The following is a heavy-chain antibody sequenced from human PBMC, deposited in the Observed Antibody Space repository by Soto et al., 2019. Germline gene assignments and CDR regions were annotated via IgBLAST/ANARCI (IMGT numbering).Heavy chain of an antibody. CDR1: GFNFNTYA. D-gene: IGHD3-10*02. J-gene: IGHJ3*01. V-gene: IGHV3-23*01. CDR2: ISGGGGSI. Sequence: EVQVLESGGGLVQPGGSLRLSCAASGFNFNTYAMSWVRQAPGKGLEWVSGISGGGGSIHYVDSVKGGFTISRDNSKNTLYLQMNSLRGEDTAVYYCAKGKSSNYVSHAFDVWGQGTMVTVSS. CDR3: AKGKSSNYVSHAFDV.